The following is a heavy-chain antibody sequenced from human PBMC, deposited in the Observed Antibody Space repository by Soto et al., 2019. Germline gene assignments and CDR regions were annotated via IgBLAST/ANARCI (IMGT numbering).Heavy chain of an antibody. CDR2: SYYSGSS. D-gene: IGHD6-6*01. CDR3: ARTYSSTSHSPVNWFDP. Sequence: LAVSCPVPGCAVSSYYWSGSRQPPGKGLEWMGYSYYSGSSNYNPCLKNRATISVDTTNNEFSLKLSALTAADTAADYCARTYSSTSHSPVNWFDPWGQGTLVTVSS. J-gene: IGHJ5*02. CDR1: GCAVSSYY. V-gene: IGHV4-59*02.